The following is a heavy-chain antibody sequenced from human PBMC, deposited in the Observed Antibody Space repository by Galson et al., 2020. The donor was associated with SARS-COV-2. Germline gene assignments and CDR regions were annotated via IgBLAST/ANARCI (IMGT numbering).Heavy chain of an antibody. V-gene: IGHV1-58*01. CDR2: IVVGSGNT. CDR1: GFTFTSSA. Sequence: SVKVSCKASGFTFTSSAVQWVRQARGQRLEWIGWIVVGSGNTNYAQKFQERVTITRDMSTSTAYMELSSLRSEDTAVYYCAAPELRYYYYYYGMDVWGQGTTVTVSS. CDR3: AAPELRYYYYYYGMDV. J-gene: IGHJ6*02. D-gene: IGHD1-26*01.